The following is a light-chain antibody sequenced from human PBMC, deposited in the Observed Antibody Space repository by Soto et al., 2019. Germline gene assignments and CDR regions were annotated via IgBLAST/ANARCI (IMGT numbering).Light chain of an antibody. Sequence: QSALPQPASVSGSPGQSITISCTGTSSDGGAYNYISWYQQHPGKAPKLIIYDVSSRPSGVSNRFSGSKSGNTASLTISGLQAEDEADYYCSSYSSTSTWVFGGGTKLTVL. J-gene: IGLJ3*02. CDR2: DVS. CDR1: SSDGGAYNY. CDR3: SSYSSTSTWV. V-gene: IGLV2-14*01.